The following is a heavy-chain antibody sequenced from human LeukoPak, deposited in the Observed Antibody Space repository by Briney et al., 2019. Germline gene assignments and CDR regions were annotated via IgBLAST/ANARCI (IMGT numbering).Heavy chain of an antibody. CDR3: AKAPPIGYCSSTTCYFDY. CDR2: IYSGGST. D-gene: IGHD2-2*01. Sequence: GGSMRLSCAASGFTVSSNYMSWVRQAPGKGLEWVSVIYSGGSTYYADSVKGRFTISRDNSKNTLYLQMNSLRAEDTALYYCAKAPPIGYCSSTTCYFDYWGQGTLVTVSS. J-gene: IGHJ4*02. CDR1: GFTVSSNY. V-gene: IGHV3-53*01.